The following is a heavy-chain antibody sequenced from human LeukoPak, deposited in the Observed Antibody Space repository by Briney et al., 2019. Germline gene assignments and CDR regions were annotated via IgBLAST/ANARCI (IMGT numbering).Heavy chain of an antibody. D-gene: IGHD2-15*01. V-gene: IGHV3-48*01. CDR1: GFIFGSYS. CDR3: ARDGVQGATPFYFDS. CDR2: ISGGSTNV. J-gene: IGHJ4*01. Sequence: GGSLRLSCSASGFIFGSYSMNWVRQAPGKGLQWVSYISGGSTNVFYADSVKGRFTISRDNAENSLYLQMNSLRAEDTAVYYCARDGVQGATPFYFDSWGQGALVTVSS.